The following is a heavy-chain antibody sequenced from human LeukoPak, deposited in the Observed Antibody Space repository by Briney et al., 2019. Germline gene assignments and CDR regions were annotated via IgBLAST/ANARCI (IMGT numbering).Heavy chain of an antibody. Sequence: SETLSFTCTVSGYSISSGYYWGWIRQPPGKGLEWIGSIYHSGSTYHNPSLKSRVSISVDTSKNQFSLKLSSVTAADTAVYYCARVGRDGYKGTTGDWGQGTLVTVSS. J-gene: IGHJ4*02. CDR1: GYSISSGYY. D-gene: IGHD5-24*01. CDR3: ARVGRDGYKGTTGD. CDR2: IYHSGST. V-gene: IGHV4-38-2*02.